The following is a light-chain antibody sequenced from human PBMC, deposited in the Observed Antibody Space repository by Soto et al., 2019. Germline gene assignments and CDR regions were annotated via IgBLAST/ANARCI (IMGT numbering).Light chain of an antibody. CDR2: WAS. CDR3: QQYYDTPLT. V-gene: IGKV4-1*01. CDR1: QSLLYNSNNKDY. Sequence: DIVMTQSPDSLAVSLGERASINCKSSQSLLYNSNNKDYLAWYQKKPGQPPKLLIYWASTREFGVPDRFSGSGSGTDFSLTITSLQAEDVAVYYCQQYYDTPLTFGGGTKVEIK. J-gene: IGKJ4*01.